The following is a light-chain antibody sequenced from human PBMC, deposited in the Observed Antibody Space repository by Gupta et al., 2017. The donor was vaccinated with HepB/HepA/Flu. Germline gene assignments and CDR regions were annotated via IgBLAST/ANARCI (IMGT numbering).Light chain of an antibody. CDR3: QAWDSSTVV. CDR2: QDS. Sequence: SYELTQPPSVSVSPGQTASIPCSGDKLGDKYACWYQQTPGQSPVLVIYQDSKRPSGIPERFSGSNSGNTATLTISGTQAMDEADYYCQAWDSSTVVFGGGTKRTVL. J-gene: IGLJ2*01. V-gene: IGLV3-1*01. CDR1: KLGDKY.